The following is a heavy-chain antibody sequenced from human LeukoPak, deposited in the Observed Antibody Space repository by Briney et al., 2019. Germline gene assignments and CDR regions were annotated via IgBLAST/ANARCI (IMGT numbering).Heavy chain of an antibody. J-gene: IGHJ2*01. CDR3: ARSPPDTYYDFWSGYSVYWYFDL. Sequence: KPSGNLSLTCTVSGGSISSFYWGLIRQPAGEGLEWIGRIFTSGGTNYNPSLKSRVTMSVDTSKNQFSLKLSSVTAADTAVYYCARSPPDTYYDFWSGYSVYWYFDLWGRGTLVTVSS. D-gene: IGHD3-3*01. CDR2: IFTSGGT. CDR1: GGSISSFY. V-gene: IGHV4-4*07.